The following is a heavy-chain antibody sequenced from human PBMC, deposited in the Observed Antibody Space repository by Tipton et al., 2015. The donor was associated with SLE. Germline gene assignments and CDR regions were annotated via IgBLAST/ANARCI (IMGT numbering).Heavy chain of an antibody. D-gene: IGHD4-17*01. Sequence: TLPLTCTVSGGSISSHYWSWIRQPPGKGLEWIGYIYYSGSTNYNPSLKSRVTISVDRSKNQFSLKLSSVTAADTAVYYCARQGHYGDYEGYWGQGTLVTVSS. CDR3: ARQGHYGDYEGY. J-gene: IGHJ4*02. CDR2: IYYSGST. CDR1: GGSISSHY. V-gene: IGHV4-59*11.